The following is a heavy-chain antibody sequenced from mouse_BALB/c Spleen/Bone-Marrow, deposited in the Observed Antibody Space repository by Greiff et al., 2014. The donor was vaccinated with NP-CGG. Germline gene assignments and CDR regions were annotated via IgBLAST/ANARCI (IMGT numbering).Heavy chain of an antibody. CDR1: GYTFTYYT. D-gene: IGHD2-4*01. Sequence: VQLQQSAAELARPGASVKMSCKTSGYTFTYYTMRWVKQRPGQGLEWIGYINPSSGYTDYNQKFKDKTTLTTDKSSSTAYLQLSSLTSEDSAVYYCVRENYDYDGDAMDYWGQGTSVTVSS. CDR2: INPSSGYT. CDR3: VRENYDYDGDAMDY. J-gene: IGHJ4*01. V-gene: IGHV1-4*02.